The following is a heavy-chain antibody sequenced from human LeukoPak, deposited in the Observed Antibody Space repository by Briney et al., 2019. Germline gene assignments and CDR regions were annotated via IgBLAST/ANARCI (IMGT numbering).Heavy chain of an antibody. D-gene: IGHD1-7*01. CDR1: GHTLSEIS. J-gene: IGHJ3*02. V-gene: IGHV1-24*01. CDR2: FNPEDGET. CDR3: ATDKGGPGTTFHYPFDN. Sequence: ASVKVSCKVSGHTLSEISTHWVRQAPGKGLEWMGSFNPEDGETMYAENFQGRFTMTEDTSRDTAYMELSSLRSEDTAVYFCATDKGGPGTTFHYPFDNWGQGTMVTVSS.